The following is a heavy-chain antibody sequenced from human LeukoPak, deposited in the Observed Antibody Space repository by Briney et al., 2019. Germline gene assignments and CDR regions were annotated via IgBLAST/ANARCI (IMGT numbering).Heavy chain of an antibody. CDR3: AGRVTTSWWAWFDP. D-gene: IGHD4-11*01. CDR2: INHSGST. Sequence: PSETLSLPYPLNGGSFSGYYRSGLHQPPGKGLEWIGEINHSGSTNYNPSLKSRVTISVDTSKNQFSLKLSSVTAAGPAVYYCAGRVTTSWWAWFDPSGQGTLVTVSS. CDR1: GGSFSGYY. J-gene: IGHJ5*02. V-gene: IGHV4-34*01.